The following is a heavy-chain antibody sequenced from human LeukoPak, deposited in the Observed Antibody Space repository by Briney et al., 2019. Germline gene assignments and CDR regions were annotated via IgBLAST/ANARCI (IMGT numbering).Heavy chain of an antibody. CDR3: ARGQQLVPVFFDY. CDR2: INPNSGGT. J-gene: IGHJ4*02. D-gene: IGHD6-13*01. V-gene: IGHV1-2*02. CDR1: GYTFTGYY. Sequence: GASVKVSCKASGYTFTGYYMHWVRQAPGRGLEWMGWINPNSGGTNYAQKFQGRVTMTRDTSISTAYMELSRLRSDDTAVYYCARGQQLVPVFFDYWGQGTLVTISS.